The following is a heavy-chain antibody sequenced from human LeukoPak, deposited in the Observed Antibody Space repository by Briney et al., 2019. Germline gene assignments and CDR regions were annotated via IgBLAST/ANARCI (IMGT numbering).Heavy chain of an antibody. D-gene: IGHD1-26*01. CDR1: GFTFDNYA. J-gene: IGHJ1*01. V-gene: IGHV3-9*01. CDR2: ITWKSNAL. Sequence: GRSLRLSCAASGFTFDNYAMHWVRQAPGKGLEWVSGITWKSNALGYADSVKGRFTISRDDAKNSLYLQMNSLRVEDTAFYYCTKGDSGSFSDPIQRWGQGTLVTVSS. CDR3: TKGDSGSFSDPIQR.